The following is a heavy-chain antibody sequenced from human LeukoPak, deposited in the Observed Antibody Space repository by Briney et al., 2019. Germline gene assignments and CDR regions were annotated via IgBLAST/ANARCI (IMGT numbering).Heavy chain of an antibody. D-gene: IGHD6-13*01. CDR3: AREGIIVAGGTWDY. Sequence: SETLSLTCADYGESFSDYYWSWLRQPPGKGLEWIGETSHSGSTNYNPSLKSRVTISVDTSKKQFSLRLTSVTAADTAVYYCAREGIIVAGGTWDYWGQGTLVTVSS. J-gene: IGHJ4*02. CDR1: GESFSDYY. V-gene: IGHV4-34*01. CDR2: TSHSGST.